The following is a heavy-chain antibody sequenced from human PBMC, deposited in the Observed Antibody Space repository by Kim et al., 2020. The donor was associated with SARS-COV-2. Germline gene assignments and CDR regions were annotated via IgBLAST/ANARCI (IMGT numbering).Heavy chain of an antibody. CDR3: ARDPGSGTHKAGVFDI. CDR1: GFTFSDYY. J-gene: IGHJ3*02. V-gene: IGHV3-11*06. Sequence: GGSLRLSCAASGFTFSDYYMAWIRRAPGKGLECPSYIHKSCSLSYYADSVKGRFTISRDNAKNSLYLQMNGLRAEDTAVDYCARDPGSGTHKAGVFDIWG. D-gene: IGHD1-26*01. CDR2: IHKSCSLS.